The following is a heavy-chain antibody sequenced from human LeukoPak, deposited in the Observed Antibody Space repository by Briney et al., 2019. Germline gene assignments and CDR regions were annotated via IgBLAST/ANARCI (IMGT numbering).Heavy chain of an antibody. D-gene: IGHD3-22*01. Sequence: SETLSLTCTVSGGSISSGGYYWSWIRQHPGKGLEWIGYIYYSGSTYYNPSLKSRVIISVDTSKNQFSLKLSSVTAADTAVYYCASTVDSSGYYSFDYWGQGTLVTVSS. CDR1: GGSISSGGYY. CDR2: IYYSGST. CDR3: ASTVDSSGYYSFDY. J-gene: IGHJ4*02. V-gene: IGHV4-31*03.